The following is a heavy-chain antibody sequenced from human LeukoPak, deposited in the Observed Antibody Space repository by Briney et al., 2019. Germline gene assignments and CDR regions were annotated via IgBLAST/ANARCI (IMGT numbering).Heavy chain of an antibody. CDR1: GGSISSSSYY. CDR2: IYYSGST. Sequence: PSETLSLTCTVSGGSISSSSYYWGWIRQPPGKGLEWIGSIYYSGSTYYNPSLKSRVTISVDTSKNQFSLKLSSVTAADTAVYYCARNRRSGGHGGDAFDIWGQGTMVTVSS. J-gene: IGHJ3*02. CDR3: ARNRRSGGHGGDAFDI. V-gene: IGHV4-39*07. D-gene: IGHD6-19*01.